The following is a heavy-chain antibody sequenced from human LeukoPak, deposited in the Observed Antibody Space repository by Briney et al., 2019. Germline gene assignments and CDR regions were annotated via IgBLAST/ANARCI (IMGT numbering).Heavy chain of an antibody. CDR1: GFTFSSYW. CDR3: ARAGYDSSGSYIATFDY. CDR2: INTDGSST. Sequence: PGGSLRLSCGASGFTFSSYWMFWVRQAPGKGLVWVSRINTDGSSTTHADSVKGRFTISRDNAKNTLYLQMNSLGAEDTAVYYCARAGYDSSGSYIATFDYWGQGTLVTVSS. J-gene: IGHJ4*02. D-gene: IGHD3-22*01. V-gene: IGHV3-74*01.